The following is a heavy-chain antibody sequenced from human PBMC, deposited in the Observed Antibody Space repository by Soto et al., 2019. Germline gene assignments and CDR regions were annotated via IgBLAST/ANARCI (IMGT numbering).Heavy chain of an antibody. D-gene: IGHD1-26*01. CDR2: MYYSGTT. Sequence: QLRLQESGPGLVKPSDTLALTCSVSGGSIRSHGYYWAWIRQPPGKGLEWIGSMYYSGTTYYNPSLKSRVTLSIDSLKNQFSLKVKSVTAADTAVYYCARPVYSGNFFANAARFDPWGQGTLVTVSS. CDR3: ARPVYSGNFFANAARFDP. CDR1: GGSIRSHGYY. J-gene: IGHJ5*02. V-gene: IGHV4-39*01.